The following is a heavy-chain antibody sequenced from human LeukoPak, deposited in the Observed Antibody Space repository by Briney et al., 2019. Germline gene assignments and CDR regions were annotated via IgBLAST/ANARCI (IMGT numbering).Heavy chain of an antibody. CDR2: IRSKANSYAT. J-gene: IGHJ4*02. V-gene: IGHV3-73*01. CDR1: GFTFSGSA. CDR3: TSTPGIAVAGY. D-gene: IGHD6-19*01. Sequence: PGGSLRPSCAASGFTFSGSAMHWVRQASGKGLEWVGRIRSKANSYATAFAASVKGRFTISRDDSKNTAYLQMNSLKTEDTAVYYCTSTPGIAVAGYWGQGTLVTVSS.